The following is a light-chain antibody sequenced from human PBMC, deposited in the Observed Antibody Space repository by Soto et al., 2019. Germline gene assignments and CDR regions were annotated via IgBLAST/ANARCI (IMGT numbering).Light chain of an antibody. J-gene: IGKJ4*01. CDR3: QQYSAWPLT. CDR1: QSVNNN. CDR2: GAS. Sequence: EIVMTQSPATLSVSPGERATLFCWASQSVNNNFLAWYQQKPGQAPRLLIHGASTRATGIPARFSGSGSGTEFTLTISSLHSEDFAVYYCQQYSAWPLTFGGGTKVDIK. V-gene: IGKV3-15*01.